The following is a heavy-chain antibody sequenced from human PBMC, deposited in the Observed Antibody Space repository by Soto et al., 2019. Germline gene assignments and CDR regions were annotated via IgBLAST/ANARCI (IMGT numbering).Heavy chain of an antibody. CDR2: IYYSGST. Sequence: QVQLQESGPGLVKPSQTLSLTCTVSGGSISSGDYYWNWIRQPPGKGLEWIGYIYYSGSTYYNPSLKSRVTISVDTSKNQFSLKLSSVTAADTAVYYCARAPFSYDSSGRTRLIWFDPWGQGTLVAVSS. CDR1: GGSISSGDYY. CDR3: ARAPFSYDSSGRTRLIWFDP. V-gene: IGHV4-30-4*01. J-gene: IGHJ5*02. D-gene: IGHD3-22*01.